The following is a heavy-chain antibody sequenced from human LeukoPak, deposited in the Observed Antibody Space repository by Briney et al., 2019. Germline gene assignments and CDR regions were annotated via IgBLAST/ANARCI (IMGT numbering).Heavy chain of an antibody. V-gene: IGHV4-38-2*01. CDR3: ARGMFCTNGLCYSYNYYYMDA. J-gene: IGHJ6*03. D-gene: IGHD2-8*01. CDR1: GYSISIGYY. CDR2: ISHSGST. Sequence: PSETLSLTCAVSGYSISIGYYWGWIRQPPGKGLEWIGSISHSGSTYYNPSLKSRVTISVDTSKNQFYLKLSSVTAADTALYYCARGMFCTNGLCYSYNYYYMDAWGKGTTVTVSS.